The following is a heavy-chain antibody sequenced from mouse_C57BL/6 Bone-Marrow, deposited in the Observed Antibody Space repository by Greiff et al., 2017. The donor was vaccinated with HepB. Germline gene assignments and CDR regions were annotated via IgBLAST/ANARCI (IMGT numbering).Heavy chain of an antibody. CDR2: ISSGGDYI. Sequence: EVKLMDSGEGLVKPGGSLKLSCAASGFTFSSYAMSWVRQTPEKRLEWVAYISSGGDYIYYADTVKGRFTISRDNARNTLYLQMSSLKSEDTAMYYCTRVYGSSSYWNFDVWGTGTTVTVSS. CDR3: TRVYGSSSYWNFDV. V-gene: IGHV5-9-1*02. D-gene: IGHD1-1*01. J-gene: IGHJ1*03. CDR1: GFTFSSYA.